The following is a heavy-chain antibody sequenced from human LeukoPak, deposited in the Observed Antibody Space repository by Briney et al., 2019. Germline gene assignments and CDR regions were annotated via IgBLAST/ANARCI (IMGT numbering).Heavy chain of an antibody. CDR1: GFTFSSNG. Sequence: ARNVRLYCAASGFTFSSNGMHWDRPAQGKGLEWVAVISYDGSHKYSADSVKGRFTISRDTSKNKLYLQMNSLRTADTAVYFCSASRPHYGDYYGLDVWGHGTTVTVSS. D-gene: IGHD4/OR15-4a*01. J-gene: IGHJ6*02. CDR3: SASRPHYGDYYGLDV. V-gene: IGHV3-30*03. CDR2: ISYDGSHK.